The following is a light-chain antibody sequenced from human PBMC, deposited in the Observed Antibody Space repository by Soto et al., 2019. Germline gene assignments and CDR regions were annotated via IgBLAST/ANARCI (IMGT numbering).Light chain of an antibody. CDR2: DAS. CDR3: QQSYNSPYT. Sequence: DIQMTQSPASLSASVGDRVTITCRASQAINNNLHWYRHKLGKAPELLIYDASDCQAGVPSRFSGSGSGADFTLIISGLQPEDFATYYCQQSYNSPYTFGQGTKLEIK. J-gene: IGKJ2*01. V-gene: IGKV1-39*01. CDR1: QAINNN.